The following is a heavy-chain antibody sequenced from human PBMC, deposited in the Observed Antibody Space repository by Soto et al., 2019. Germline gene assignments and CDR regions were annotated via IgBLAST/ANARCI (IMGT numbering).Heavy chain of an antibody. CDR1: GGSISSYY. CDR2: IYYSGST. J-gene: IGHJ4*02. CDR3: ARADSSLLFDY. Sequence: PSDTLXLTCTVSGGSISSYYWSWIRQPPGKGLEWIGYIYYSGSTYYNPSLKSRVTISVDTSKNQFSLKLSSVTAADTAVYYCARADSSLLFDYWGQGTLVTVSS. D-gene: IGHD6-13*01. V-gene: IGHV4-59*12.